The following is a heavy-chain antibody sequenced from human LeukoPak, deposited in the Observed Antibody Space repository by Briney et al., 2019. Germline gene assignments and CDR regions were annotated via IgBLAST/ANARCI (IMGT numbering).Heavy chain of an antibody. Sequence: GGSLRLACAASGFTFSNYWMYWVSQAPGKGLVRVARINSDGNTTNYADSVKGRFTISRDNAKNTLYLQMNSLRAEDTALYYCAREERLRRPYVFDIWGQGTMVTVSS. CDR2: INSDGNTT. D-gene: IGHD6-25*01. CDR1: GFTFSNYW. CDR3: AREERLRRPYVFDI. J-gene: IGHJ3*02. V-gene: IGHV3-74*01.